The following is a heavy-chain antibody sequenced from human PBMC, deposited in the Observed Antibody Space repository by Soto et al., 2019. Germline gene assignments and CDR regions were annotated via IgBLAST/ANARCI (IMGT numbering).Heavy chain of an antibody. Sequence: EVQLVESGGGLVKPGGSLRLSCAASGFTFSSYSMNWVRQAPGKGLEWVSSISSSSSYIYYADSVKGRFTISRDNAKNSVYLQMNSLRAEDTAVYYCARDPRATVPDYWGQGTLVTVSS. V-gene: IGHV3-21*01. D-gene: IGHD4-17*01. CDR1: GFTFSSYS. J-gene: IGHJ4*02. CDR2: ISSSSSYI. CDR3: ARDPRATVPDY.